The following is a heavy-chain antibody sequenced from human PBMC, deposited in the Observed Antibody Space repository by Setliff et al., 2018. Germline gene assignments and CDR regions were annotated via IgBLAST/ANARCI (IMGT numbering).Heavy chain of an antibody. D-gene: IGHD4-17*01. Sequence: GGSLRLSCAASGFSFSSYAMSWVRQTPGKGLAWVSTLTASGDTTYYADSVQGRFTISRDNSKNTLFLQMSSLRAEDTAVYYCVRTLFLQYYGGRSGGYFDYWGQGSLVTVSS. V-gene: IGHV3-23*01. J-gene: IGHJ4*02. CDR3: VRTLFLQYYGGRSGGYFDY. CDR1: GFSFSSYA. CDR2: LTASGDTT.